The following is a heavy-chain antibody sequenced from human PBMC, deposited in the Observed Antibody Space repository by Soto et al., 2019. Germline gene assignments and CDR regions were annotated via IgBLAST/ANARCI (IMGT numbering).Heavy chain of an antibody. CDR1: GGSISSGDYY. J-gene: IGHJ4*02. Sequence: VQLTESGPGLVKPSQTLSLTCTVSGGSISSGDYYWRWIRQPPGKGLEWIGYIYDRGSTYYNPSLQRPVTISADTAKDQFSRQPSSVTAAAMAVYYCARGCSGGSCYWEYWGQGTLLTLAS. CDR2: IYDRGST. D-gene: IGHD2-15*01. CDR3: ARGCSGGSCYWEY. V-gene: IGHV4-30-4*01.